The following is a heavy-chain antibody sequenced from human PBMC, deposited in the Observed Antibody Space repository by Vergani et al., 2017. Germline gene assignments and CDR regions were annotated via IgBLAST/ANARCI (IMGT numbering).Heavy chain of an antibody. D-gene: IGHD1-26*01. CDR3: AREGMGSRNWFDP. J-gene: IGHJ5*02. Sequence: QVQLQESGPGLVKPSETLSLTCTVSGGSVSSGSYYWSWIRQPPGKGLDWIGYIYYSGSTNYTPSLKLRVTISVDTSKNQFSLKLSSVTAADTAVYYCAREGMGSRNWFDPWGQGTLVTVSS. V-gene: IGHV4-61*01. CDR2: IYYSGST. CDR1: GGSVSSGSYY.